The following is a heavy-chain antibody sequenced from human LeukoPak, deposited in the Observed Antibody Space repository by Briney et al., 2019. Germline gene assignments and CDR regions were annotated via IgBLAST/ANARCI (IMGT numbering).Heavy chain of an antibody. D-gene: IGHD2-2*01. CDR3: ARGMQDQQLLAPPDY. Sequence: GGALRLSCAASGVTFSGYTMHRVREAPGKGLERGAVLSFDGSNKYYADSVMGRFSISRDNSKNPLYLQMNSLRVEDTAVYYCARGMQDQQLLAPPDYWGQGTLVTVSS. V-gene: IGHV3-30*04. J-gene: IGHJ4*02. CDR2: LSFDGSNK. CDR1: GVTFSGYT.